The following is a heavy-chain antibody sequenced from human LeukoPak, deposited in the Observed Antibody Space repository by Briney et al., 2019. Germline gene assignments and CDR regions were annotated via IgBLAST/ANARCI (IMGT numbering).Heavy chain of an antibody. J-gene: IGHJ1*01. D-gene: IGHD1-1*01. CDR3: ARANPNWNPPLY. CDR2: VYHSGST. CDR1: GGSMTSYF. V-gene: IGHV4-59*08. Sequence: SETLSLTCTVSGGSMTSYFGSWIRQPPGKGLEWIGYVYHSGSTSYNPSLKSRVSISEDTSKNQFSLKLSSVTAADTAVYYCARANPNWNPPLYWGQDTLVTVSS.